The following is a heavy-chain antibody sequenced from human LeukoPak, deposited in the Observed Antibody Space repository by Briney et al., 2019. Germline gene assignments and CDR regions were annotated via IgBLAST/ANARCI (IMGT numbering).Heavy chain of an antibody. V-gene: IGHV3-43*01. CDR2: ISWDGGST. J-gene: IGHJ6*02. CDR1: GFTFDDYT. Sequence: GGSLRLSCAASGFTFDDYTMHWVRQAPGKGLEWVSLISWDGGSTYYADSVKGRFTISRDNNKNSLYLQMNSLRTEDTALYYCAKDMPYGSGTRGMDVWGQGTTVTVSS. D-gene: IGHD3-10*01. CDR3: AKDMPYGSGTRGMDV.